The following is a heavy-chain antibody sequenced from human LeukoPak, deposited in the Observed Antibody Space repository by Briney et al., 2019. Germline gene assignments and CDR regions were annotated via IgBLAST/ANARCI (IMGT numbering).Heavy chain of an antibody. CDR2: IYPGDSDT. J-gene: IGHJ4*02. D-gene: IGHD6-19*01. Sequence: GESLKISCQGSGYNFTRYWIGWVRQIPGKGLEWMGIIYPGDSDTRYSPSFQGQVTISADKSISTAYLQWSSLKASVTAMYYCAIREMGVAVAGYDYWGQGTLVTVSS. CDR1: GYNFTRYW. V-gene: IGHV5-51*01. CDR3: AIREMGVAVAGYDY.